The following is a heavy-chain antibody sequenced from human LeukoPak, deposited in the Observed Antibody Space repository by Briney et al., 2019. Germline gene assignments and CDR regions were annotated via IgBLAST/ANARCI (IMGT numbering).Heavy chain of an antibody. D-gene: IGHD2-15*01. CDR3: ARDLEVAAAPDY. CDR2: ISSSSSSYI. Sequence: GGSLRLSCAASGFTFSNYNMNWVRQAPGKGLEWVSSISSSSSSYIYYADSVKGRFTISRDNAKNSLYLQMNSLRAEDTAVYYCARDLEVAAAPDYWGQGTLVTVSS. J-gene: IGHJ4*02. V-gene: IGHV3-21*01. CDR1: GFTFSNYN.